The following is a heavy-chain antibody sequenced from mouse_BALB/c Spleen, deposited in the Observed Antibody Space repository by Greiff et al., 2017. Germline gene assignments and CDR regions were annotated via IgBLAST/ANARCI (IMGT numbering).Heavy chain of an antibody. Sequence: VQLQQSGPELVRPGASVKMSCKASGYTFTSYWMHWVKQRPGQGLEWIGYINPSTGYTEYNQKFKDKATLTADKSSSTAYMQLSSLTSEDSAVYYCARRGYYYGSSYNAMDYWGQGTSVTVSS. J-gene: IGHJ4*01. CDR1: GYTFTSYW. D-gene: IGHD1-1*01. V-gene: IGHV1-4*01. CDR3: ARRGYYYGSSYNAMDY. CDR2: INPSTGYT.